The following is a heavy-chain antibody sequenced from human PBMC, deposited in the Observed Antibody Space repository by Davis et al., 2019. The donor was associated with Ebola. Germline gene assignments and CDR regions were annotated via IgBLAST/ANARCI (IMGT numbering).Heavy chain of an antibody. CDR3: ARDQDSFWGV. J-gene: IGHJ6*04. D-gene: IGHD3-16*01. Sequence: GGSLRLSCAASGFTFSDYYMSWIRQAPGKGLEWVANIKQDGSEKYYVDSVKGRFTISRDNAKNSLYLQMNSLRAEDTAVYYCARDQDSFWGVWGKGTTVTVSS. CDR1: GFTFSDYY. CDR2: IKQDGSEK. V-gene: IGHV3-7*01.